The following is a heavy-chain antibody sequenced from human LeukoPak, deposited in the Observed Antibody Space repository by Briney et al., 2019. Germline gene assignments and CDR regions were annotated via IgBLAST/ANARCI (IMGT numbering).Heavy chain of an antibody. Sequence: SETLSLTCTASGASISSYYWSWIRQPPGKGLEWIAYIYYSGYTNYNPSLKSRVTISVDTSKNQFSLKVNSVTAADTALYCCARDLGYCSTTSCYPWFDPWGQGTLVIVSS. D-gene: IGHD2-2*03. CDR1: GASISSYY. J-gene: IGHJ5*02. CDR3: ARDLGYCSTTSCYPWFDP. CDR2: IYYSGYT. V-gene: IGHV4-59*13.